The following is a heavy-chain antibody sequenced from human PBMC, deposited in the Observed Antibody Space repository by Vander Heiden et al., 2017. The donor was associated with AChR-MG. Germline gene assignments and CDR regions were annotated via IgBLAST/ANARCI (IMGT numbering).Heavy chain of an antibody. CDR3: ARDARYCGDDCYGFFDL. CDR2: ISSRGSTI. V-gene: IGHV3-11*01. CDR1: GFTFRDYY. Sequence: QVQLVESGGGLVKPGGSLRLSGAAPGFTFRDYYMTGIRQAPGKGLEWLSYISSRGSTIYYADSVKGRFTVSRDNAKNSLYLQMNSLIAEDTAVYSCARDARYCGDDCYGFFDLWGRGTLVTVSS. D-gene: IGHD2-21*02. J-gene: IGHJ2*01.